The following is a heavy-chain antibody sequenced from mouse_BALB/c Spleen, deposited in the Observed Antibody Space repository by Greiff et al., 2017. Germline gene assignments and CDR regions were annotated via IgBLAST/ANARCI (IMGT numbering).Heavy chain of an antibody. CDR3: ARSYGYPAWFAY. CDR2: ILPGSGST. D-gene: IGHD2-2*01. J-gene: IGHJ3*01. V-gene: IGHV1-9*01. Sequence: QVQLQQSGAELMKPGASVKISCKATGYTFSSYWIEWVKQRPGHGLEWIGEILPGSGSTNYNEKFKGKATFTADTSSNTAYMQLSSLTSEDSAVYYCARSYGYPAWFAYWGQGTLVTVSA. CDR1: GYTFSSYW.